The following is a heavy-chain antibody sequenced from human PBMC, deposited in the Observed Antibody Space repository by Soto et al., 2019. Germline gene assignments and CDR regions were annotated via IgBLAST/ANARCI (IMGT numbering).Heavy chain of an antibody. Sequence: ASVKVSCKASGYAFTSYGISWVRQAPGQGLEWMGWISAYNGNTNYAQKLQGRATMTTDTSTSTAYMELRSLRSDDTAVYYCANTGYGPRTEALDIWGQGTMVTVSS. CDR1: GYAFTSYG. V-gene: IGHV1-18*01. CDR2: ISAYNGNT. D-gene: IGHD5-18*01. CDR3: ANTGYGPRTEALDI. J-gene: IGHJ3*02.